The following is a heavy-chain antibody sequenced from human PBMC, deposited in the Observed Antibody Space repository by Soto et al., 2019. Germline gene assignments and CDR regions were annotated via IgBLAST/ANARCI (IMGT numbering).Heavy chain of an antibody. J-gene: IGHJ6*02. CDR2: IIPIFGAA. CDR1: EGTFSSYG. V-gene: IGHV1-69*01. CDR3: AREDIVVVVAATRGHYYYGMDV. Sequence: SGNVSCQASEGTFSSYGISWVRQAPGQALEWMGGIIPIFGAANYAQKFQGRVTITADESTSTAYMELSSLRSEDTAVYYCAREDIVVVVAATRGHYYYGMDVWGQATTVTVSS. D-gene: IGHD2-15*01.